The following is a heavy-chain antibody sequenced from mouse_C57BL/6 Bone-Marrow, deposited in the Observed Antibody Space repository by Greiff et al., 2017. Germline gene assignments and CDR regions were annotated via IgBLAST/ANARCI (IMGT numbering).Heavy chain of an antibody. V-gene: IGHV6-6*01. CDR1: GFTFSDYG. CDR2: IRNKANNHAT. CDR3: TRDLFAY. J-gene: IGHJ3*01. Sequence: EVMLVESGGGLVKPGGSLKLSCAASGFTFSDYGMHWVRQSPEKGLEWVAEIRNKANNHATYYAESVKGRFTISRDDSKSSVYLQMNSLRAEDTGIYYCTRDLFAYWGQGTLVTVSA.